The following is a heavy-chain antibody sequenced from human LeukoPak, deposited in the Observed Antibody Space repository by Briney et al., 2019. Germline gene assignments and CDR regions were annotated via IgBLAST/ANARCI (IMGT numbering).Heavy chain of an antibody. CDR1: GYTFTGYY. CDR3: ARGALGRNSYGYILGY. V-gene: IGHV1-2*02. D-gene: IGHD5-18*01. CDR2: INPNSGGT. J-gene: IGHJ4*02. Sequence: ASVKVSCKASGYTFTGYYMHWVRQAPGQGLEWMGWINPNSGGTNYAQKLQGRVTMTTDTSTSTAYMELRSLRSDDTAVYYCARGALGRNSYGYILGYWGQGTLVTVSS.